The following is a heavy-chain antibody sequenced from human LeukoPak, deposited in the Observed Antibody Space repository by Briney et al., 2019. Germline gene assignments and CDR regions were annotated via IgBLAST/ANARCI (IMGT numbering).Heavy chain of an antibody. D-gene: IGHD7-27*01. V-gene: IGHV3-64*01. CDR1: RFTFRSYA. CDR2: INNDGGDT. CDR3: ARGSQQVWGYHDY. Sequence: GGSLRLSCVVSRFTFRSYALPWVRQAPGNGLDYVSVINNDGGDTYYANSVKGRFNISRDNSRNTLYVQMDSLRPEDMAVYYCARGSQQVWGYHDYWGQGTLVTVSS. J-gene: IGHJ4*02.